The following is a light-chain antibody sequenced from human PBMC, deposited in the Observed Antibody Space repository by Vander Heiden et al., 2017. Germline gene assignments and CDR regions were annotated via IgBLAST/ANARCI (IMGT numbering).Light chain of an antibody. CDR3: SSYTSSSTLV. V-gene: IGLV2-14*03. J-gene: IGLJ1*01. CDR1: SRDVGGYNS. CDR2: DVT. Sequence: QSALTQPASVSGSPGQSIALSCTGTSRDVGGYNSVSWYQQHPGKAPKLVIYDVTYRPSGVSNRFSGSKSGNTASLTISGLQNEDEADYYCSSYTSSSTLVFGTGTKVTVL.